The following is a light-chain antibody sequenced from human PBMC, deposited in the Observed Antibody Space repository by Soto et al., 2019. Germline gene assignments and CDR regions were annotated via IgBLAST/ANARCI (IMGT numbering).Light chain of an antibody. J-gene: IGKJ1*01. CDR1: QSISSY. V-gene: IGKV3-11*01. Sequence: EIVLTQSPAPLSVSPGERATLSCRASQSISSYLAWYQHKPGQAPRRLIYDASNRATGIPARFSGSGSGTDFTLTISSLEPEDFAVYYCQLRRNCPPTWTFGQGTKVESK. CDR3: QLRRNCPPTWT. CDR2: DAS.